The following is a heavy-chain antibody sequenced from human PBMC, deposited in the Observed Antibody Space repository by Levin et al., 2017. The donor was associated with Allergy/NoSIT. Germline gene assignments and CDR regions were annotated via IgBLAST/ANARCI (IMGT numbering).Heavy chain of an antibody. CDR2: ISSSSSYI. CDR3: ARDTQGWELLLDY. CDR1: GFTFSSYS. Sequence: PGGSLRLSCAASGFTFSSYSMNWVRQAPGKGLEWVSSISSSSSYIYYADSVKGRFTISRDNAKNSLYLQMNSLRAEDTAVYYCARDTQGWELLLDYWGQGTLVTVSS. V-gene: IGHV3-21*01. D-gene: IGHD1-26*01. J-gene: IGHJ4*02.